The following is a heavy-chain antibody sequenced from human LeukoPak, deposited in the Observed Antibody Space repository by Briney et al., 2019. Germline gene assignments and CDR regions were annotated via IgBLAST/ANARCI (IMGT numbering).Heavy chain of an antibody. J-gene: IGHJ4*02. V-gene: IGHV3-23*01. Sequence: GWSLRLSCAVSGFTFSSEAMGWVRQLPGGGLEWVSTISPAGGTTYYAESMKGRFTISRDNSKSTLYLQMNSLRVEDTAVYYCTKVRSGSSSWALRVFDYWGQGALVTVSS. CDR3: TKVRSGSSSWALRVFDY. CDR1: GFTFSSEA. D-gene: IGHD6-13*01. CDR2: ISPAGGTT.